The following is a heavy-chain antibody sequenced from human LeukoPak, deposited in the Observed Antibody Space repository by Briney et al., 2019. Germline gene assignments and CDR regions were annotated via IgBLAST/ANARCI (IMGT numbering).Heavy chain of an antibody. CDR3: AKDIWAYNWNDAFDI. D-gene: IGHD1-1*01. Sequence: PGGSLRLSCAASGFTFDDYAMHWVRQAPGKGLEWVSGISWNSGSIGYADSVKGRFTISRDNAKNSLYLQMNSLRAEDTALYYCAKDIWAYNWNDAFDIWGQGTMVTVSS. CDR2: ISWNSGSI. V-gene: IGHV3-9*01. CDR1: GFTFDDYA. J-gene: IGHJ3*02.